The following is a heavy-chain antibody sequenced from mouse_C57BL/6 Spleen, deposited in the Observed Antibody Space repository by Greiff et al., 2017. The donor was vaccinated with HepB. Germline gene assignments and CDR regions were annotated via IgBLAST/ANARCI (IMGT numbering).Heavy chain of an antibody. CDR2: IDPSDSYT. CDR3: ARSGVVARYFDY. D-gene: IGHD1-1*01. Sequence: QVQLQQPGAELVMPGASVKLSCKASGYTFTSYWMHWVKQRPGQGLEWIGEIDPSDSYTNYNQKFKGKSTLTVDKSSSTAYMQLNSLTSEDSAVYYCARSGVVARYFDYWGQGTTLTVSS. V-gene: IGHV1-69*01. CDR1: GYTFTSYW. J-gene: IGHJ2*01.